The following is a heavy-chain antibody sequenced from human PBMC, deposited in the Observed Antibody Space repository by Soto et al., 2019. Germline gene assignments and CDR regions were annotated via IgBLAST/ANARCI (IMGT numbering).Heavy chain of an antibody. D-gene: IGHD2-8*01. J-gene: IGHJ3*02. CDR1: GFTFSSYS. CDR2: ISSSSSYI. Sequence: GGSLRLSCAASGFTFSSYSMNWVRQAPGKGLEWVSSISSSSSYIYYADSVKGRFTISRDNAKNSLYLQMNSLRAEDTAVYYCVREEWPRAFYIWGQGTMVTVSS. CDR3: VREEWPRAFYI. V-gene: IGHV3-21*01.